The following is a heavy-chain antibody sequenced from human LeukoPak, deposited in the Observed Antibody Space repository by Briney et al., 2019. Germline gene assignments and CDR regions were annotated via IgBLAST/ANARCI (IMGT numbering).Heavy chain of an antibody. CDR3: ARLEYGDYVHAS. J-gene: IGHJ4*02. Sequence: GESLKISCQGSGYRFTSYWISWVRQMPGKGLEWMGRIDPSDSYTKYSLSFQGHVTLSADKSISTAYLQWSSLKAPDTAMYYCARLEYGDYVHASWGQGTLVTVSS. CDR2: IDPSDSYT. V-gene: IGHV5-10-1*01. CDR1: GYRFTSYW. D-gene: IGHD4-17*01.